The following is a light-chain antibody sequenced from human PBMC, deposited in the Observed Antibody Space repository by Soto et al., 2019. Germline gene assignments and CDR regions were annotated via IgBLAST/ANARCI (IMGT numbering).Light chain of an antibody. CDR1: QGISSY. CDR2: AAS. V-gene: IGKV1-9*01. CDR3: QQFSSSPIT. J-gene: IGKJ5*01. Sequence: DIQLTQSPSFLSASVGDRVTITCRASQGISSYLAWYQQKPGKAPKLLIYAASTLQSGVLSRFSGSASGTEFTLTISNLQPEDFATYYCQQFSSSPITFGQGTRLDIK.